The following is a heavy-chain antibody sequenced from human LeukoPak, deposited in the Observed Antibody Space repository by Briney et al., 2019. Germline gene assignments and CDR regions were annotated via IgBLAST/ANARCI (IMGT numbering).Heavy chain of an antibody. D-gene: IGHD3-10*01. CDR3: AKVARGAFDI. CDR1: GFTFSSYG. CDR2: ISYDGSNK. J-gene: IGHJ3*02. Sequence: GGSPRLSCAASGFTFSSYGMHWVRQAPGKGLEWVAVISYDGSNKYYADSVKGRFTISRDNSKNTLYLQMNSLRAEDTAVYYCAKVARGAFDIWGQGTMVTVSS. V-gene: IGHV3-30*18.